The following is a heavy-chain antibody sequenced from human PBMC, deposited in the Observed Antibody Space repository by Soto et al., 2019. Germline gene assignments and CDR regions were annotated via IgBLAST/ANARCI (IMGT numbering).Heavy chain of an antibody. Sequence: QVQLVQSGAEVKEPGSSVNVSCKTSGGTFGNTAVTWVRQVPGQGLEWIGGIVPLFGTANYAQKFRGRVMYTAEEDTSTGCMDLCSMRSDDTAIYYCARDGGPGYSFCSGPLGGGGFDPWGEGALVTVSS. J-gene: IGHJ5*02. CDR2: IVPLFGTA. CDR3: ARDGGPGYSFCSGPLGGGGFDP. CDR1: GGTFGNTA. D-gene: IGHD2-15*01. V-gene: IGHV1-69*12.